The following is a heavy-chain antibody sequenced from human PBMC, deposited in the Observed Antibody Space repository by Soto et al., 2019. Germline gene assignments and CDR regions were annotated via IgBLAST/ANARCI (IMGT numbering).Heavy chain of an antibody. CDR2: ISTYNGNT. CDR3: ARGFRVAATRWWFDP. D-gene: IGHD2-15*01. J-gene: IGHJ5*02. CDR1: GYTFTSYD. Sequence: ASVKVSCKASGYTFTSYDISCVRQAPGQGLEWMGWISTYNGNTNYAQKLQGRVTMTTDTSTSTAYMELRSLRSDDTAVYYCARGFRVAATRWWFDPWGQGTLVTVSS. V-gene: IGHV1-18*01.